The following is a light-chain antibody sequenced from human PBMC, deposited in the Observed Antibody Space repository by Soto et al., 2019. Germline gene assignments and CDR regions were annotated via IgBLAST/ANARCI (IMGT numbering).Light chain of an antibody. CDR1: DSISSW. V-gene: IGKV1-5*03. CDR2: KAT. Sequence: DIQMTQSPSTLSASVGDRAIITCRASDSISSWLAWYQQKPGKAPKLLIYKATSLESGVPSRFSGSGAGTEFTLTISMLQPDDFATYYRQQHSTYPRTFGQGTKVDVK. J-gene: IGKJ1*01. CDR3: QQHSTYPRT.